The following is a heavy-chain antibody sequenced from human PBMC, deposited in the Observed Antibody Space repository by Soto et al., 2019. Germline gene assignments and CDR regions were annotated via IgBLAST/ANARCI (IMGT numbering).Heavy chain of an antibody. V-gene: IGHV3-9*01. CDR2: ISWNSGSI. Sequence: GGSLRLSCAASGFTFDDYAMHWVRQAPGKGLEWVSGISWNSGSIGYADSVKGRFTISRDNAKNSLYLQMNSLRAEDTALYYCAKAPSGVGADAFDIWGQGTMVTVSS. CDR1: GFTFDDYA. D-gene: IGHD1-26*01. CDR3: AKAPSGVGADAFDI. J-gene: IGHJ3*02.